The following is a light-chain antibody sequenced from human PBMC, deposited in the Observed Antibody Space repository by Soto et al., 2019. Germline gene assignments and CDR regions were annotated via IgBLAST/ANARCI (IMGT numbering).Light chain of an antibody. CDR2: DVN. J-gene: IGLJ2*01. Sequence: QSVLTQPASVSGSPGQSITISCTGTSSDVGGYNFVSWYQQHPGKVPKLMIYDVNHRPSGVSNRFSGSKSANTASLTISGLQAEDEADYYCSSYTSINTLVFGGGTKLTVL. CDR3: SSYTSINTLV. CDR1: SSDVGGYNF. V-gene: IGLV2-14*03.